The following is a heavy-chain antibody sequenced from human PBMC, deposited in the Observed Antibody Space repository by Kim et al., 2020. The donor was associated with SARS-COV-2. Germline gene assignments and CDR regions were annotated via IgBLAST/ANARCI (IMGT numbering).Heavy chain of an antibody. J-gene: IGHJ1*01. D-gene: IGHD3-10*01. V-gene: IGHV4-59*01. Sequence: PSPRSRVTISVDTSKNQSSLKLSSVTAADTAVYYCASSITMVRGVIPFQHWGQGTLVTVSS. CDR3: ASSITMVRGVIPFQH.